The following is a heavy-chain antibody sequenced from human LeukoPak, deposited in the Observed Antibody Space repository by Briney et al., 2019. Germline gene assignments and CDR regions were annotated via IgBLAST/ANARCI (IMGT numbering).Heavy chain of an antibody. CDR3: AKDSYYYGSGSDNWFDP. CDR1: GFTSSSYA. V-gene: IGHV3-23*01. Sequence: GGSLRLSCAASGFTSSSYAMSWVRQAPGKGLEWVSAISGSGGSTYYADSVKGRFTISRDNSKNTLYLQMNSLRAEDTAVYYCAKDSYYYGSGSDNWFDPWGQGTLVTVSS. CDR2: ISGSGGST. D-gene: IGHD3-10*01. J-gene: IGHJ5*02.